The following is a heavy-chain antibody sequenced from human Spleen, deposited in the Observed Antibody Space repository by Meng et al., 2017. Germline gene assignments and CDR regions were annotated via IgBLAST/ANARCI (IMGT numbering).Heavy chain of an antibody. V-gene: IGHV1-2*02. CDR2: TNPNNGDT. CDR3: ARRYDTSAVDPFDI. D-gene: IGHD3-22*01. Sequence: ASVKVSCKASGYTFTGYYMHWVRQAPGQRLEWMGWTNPNNGDTNYAEKFQDRVTMTRDRSISTAYMELSSLRSDDTAVYYCARRYDTSAVDPFDIWGQGTMVTVSS. J-gene: IGHJ3*02. CDR1: GYTFTGYY.